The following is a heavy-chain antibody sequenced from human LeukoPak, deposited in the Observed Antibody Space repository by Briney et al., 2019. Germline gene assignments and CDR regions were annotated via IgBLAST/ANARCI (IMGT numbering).Heavy chain of an antibody. V-gene: IGHV4-4*07. CDR2: VYPSGST. CDR3: ARVPSTATGISWFDP. Sequence: SETLSLTCTVSGGSISSYYRSWIRQPPGKGLEWIGRVYPSGSTYYNPSLKSRVTMSVDTSKNQFSLILSSVTAADTAVYYCARVPSTATGISWFDPWGQGTLVTVSS. J-gene: IGHJ5*02. CDR1: GGSISSYY. D-gene: IGHD6-13*01.